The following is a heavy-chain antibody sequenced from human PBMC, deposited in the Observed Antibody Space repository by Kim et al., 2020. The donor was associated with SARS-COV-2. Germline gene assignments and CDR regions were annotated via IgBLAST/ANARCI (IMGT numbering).Heavy chain of an antibody. J-gene: IGHJ5*02. Sequence: ASVKVSCKASGYTFTSYAMNWVRQAPGQGLEWMGWINTNTGNPTYAQGFTGRFVFSLDTSVSTAYLQISSLKAEDTAVYYCARDLDIAVAAPPWFDPWGQGTLVTVSS. CDR3: ARDLDIAVAAPPWFDP. V-gene: IGHV7-4-1*02. D-gene: IGHD6-19*01. CDR2: INTNTGNP. CDR1: GYTFTSYA.